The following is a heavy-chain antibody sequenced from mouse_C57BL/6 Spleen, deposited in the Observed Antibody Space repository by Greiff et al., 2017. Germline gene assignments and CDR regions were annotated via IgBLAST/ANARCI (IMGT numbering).Heavy chain of an antibody. V-gene: IGHV1-18*01. CDR3: ARAYSNYDWFAY. CDR1: GYTFTDYN. Sequence: VQLQQSGPELVKPGASVKIPCKASGYTFTDYNMDWVKQSHGKSLEWIGDINPNNGGTIYNQKFKGKATLTVDKSSSTAYMKLRSLTSEDTAVYYCARAYSNYDWFAYWGQGTLVTVSA. J-gene: IGHJ3*01. CDR2: INPNNGGT. D-gene: IGHD2-5*01.